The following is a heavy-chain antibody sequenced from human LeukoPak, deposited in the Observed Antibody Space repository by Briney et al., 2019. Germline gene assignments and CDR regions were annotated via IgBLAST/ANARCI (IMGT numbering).Heavy chain of an antibody. V-gene: IGHV3-73*01. CDR3: ARFVYDILTAAGFDY. CDR2: IRSKAKSYAT. CDR1: GFTFSGSA. Sequence: GGSLRLSCAASGFTFSGSAIHWVRQASGKGLEWVGRIRSKAKSYATEYEASVNGRFTISRDEPQNTAYLQMNSLRAEDTAVYYCARFVYDILTAAGFDYWGQGTLVTVSS. D-gene: IGHD3-9*01. J-gene: IGHJ4*02.